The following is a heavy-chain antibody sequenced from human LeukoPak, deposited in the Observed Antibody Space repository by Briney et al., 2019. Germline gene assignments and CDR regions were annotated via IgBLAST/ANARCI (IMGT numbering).Heavy chain of an antibody. V-gene: IGHV4-59*01. D-gene: IGHD6-19*01. Sequence: SETLSLTCTVSGGSISSYYWSWIRQPPGKGLEWIGYIYYSGSTNYNPSLKSRVTISVDTSKNQFSLKPSSVTAADTAVYYCARSEGYSSGWLPPGYWGQGTLVTVSS. CDR2: IYYSGST. CDR3: ARSEGYSSGWLPPGY. J-gene: IGHJ4*02. CDR1: GGSISSYY.